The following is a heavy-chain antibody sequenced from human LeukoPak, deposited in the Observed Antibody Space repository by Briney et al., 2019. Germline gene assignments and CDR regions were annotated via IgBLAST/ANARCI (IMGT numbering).Heavy chain of an antibody. D-gene: IGHD3-9*01. V-gene: IGHV3-48*01. CDR3: ARVRPLRYFDWLSPNYFDY. J-gene: IGHJ4*02. CDR1: GFTFSSYS. CDR2: ISSSSSTI. Sequence: GGSLRLSCAASGFTFSSYSMNWVRQAPGKGLEWVSYISSSSSTIYYAGSVKGRFTISRDNAKNSLYLQMNSLRAEDTAVYYCARVRPLRYFDWLSPNYFDYWGQGTLVTVSS.